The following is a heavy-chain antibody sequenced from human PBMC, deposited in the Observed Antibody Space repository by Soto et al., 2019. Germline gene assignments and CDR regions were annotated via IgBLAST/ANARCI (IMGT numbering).Heavy chain of an antibody. J-gene: IGHJ3*02. D-gene: IGHD6-13*01. CDR3: ARRGYSSSWYDAFDI. Sequence: QVQLVQSGAEVKKPGSSVKVSCTASGGTFSSYAIRWVRQAPGKGLEWMGGIIPIFGTANYAQKFQGRVTITADKSTRTAYMELRSLRSEDTDVYYCARRGYSSSWYDAFDIWGQGTMVTVSS. V-gene: IGHV1-69*06. CDR2: IIPIFGTA. CDR1: GGTFSSYA.